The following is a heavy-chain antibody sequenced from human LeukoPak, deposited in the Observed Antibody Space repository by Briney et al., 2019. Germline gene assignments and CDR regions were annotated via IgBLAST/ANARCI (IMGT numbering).Heavy chain of an antibody. CDR1: GGSIRSSYYY. Sequence: SETLSLTCTVSGGSIRSSYYYWSWIRQPPGKGLEWIGYIYYSGSTNYNPSLKSRVTISVDTSKNQFSLKLSSVTAADTAVYYCASLGGDREGYWGQGTLVTVSS. J-gene: IGHJ4*02. CDR3: ASLGGDREGY. D-gene: IGHD4-17*01. CDR2: IYYSGST. V-gene: IGHV4-61*01.